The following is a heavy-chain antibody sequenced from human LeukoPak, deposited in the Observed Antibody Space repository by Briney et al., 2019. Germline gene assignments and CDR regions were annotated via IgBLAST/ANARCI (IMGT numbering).Heavy chain of an antibody. Sequence: PGGSLRLSCAASGFTFSSYEMNWVRQAPGKGLEWVSYISSSGSTIYYADSVRGRFTISRDSSKNTLYLQMNGLRREDTAVYYCARDALNPVSHYFDYWGQGTVVTVSS. CDR1: GFTFSSYE. CDR2: ISSSGSTI. CDR3: ARDALNPVSHYFDY. J-gene: IGHJ4*02. V-gene: IGHV3-48*03. D-gene: IGHD2-8*01.